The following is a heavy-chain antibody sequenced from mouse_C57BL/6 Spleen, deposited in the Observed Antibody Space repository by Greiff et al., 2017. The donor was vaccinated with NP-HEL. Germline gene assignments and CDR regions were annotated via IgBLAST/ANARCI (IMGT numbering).Heavy chain of an antibody. CDR1: GFTFSSYA. V-gene: IGHV5-4*01. Sequence: EVQRVESGGGLVKPGGSLKLSCAASGFTFSSYAMSWVRQTPEKRLEWVATISDGGSYTYYPDNVKGRFTISRDNAKNNLYLQMSHLKSEDTAMYYCAREREMGNNYPFAYWGQGTLVTVSA. CDR2: ISDGGSYT. CDR3: AREREMGNNYPFAY. J-gene: IGHJ3*01. D-gene: IGHD5-2*01.